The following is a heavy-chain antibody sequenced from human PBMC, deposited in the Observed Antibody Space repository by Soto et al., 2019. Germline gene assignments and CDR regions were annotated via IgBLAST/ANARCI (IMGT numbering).Heavy chain of an antibody. J-gene: IGHJ4*02. Sequence: HPGGSLRLSCAASGFTFSSYAMSWVRQAPGKGLEWVSAISGSGGSTYYADSVKGRFTISRDNSKNTLYLQMNSLRAEDTAVYYCAKDRRGYCSSTSCRYRGSDYWGQGTLVTVSS. D-gene: IGHD2-2*01. V-gene: IGHV3-23*01. CDR3: AKDRRGYCSSTSCRYRGSDY. CDR2: ISGSGGST. CDR1: GFTFSSYA.